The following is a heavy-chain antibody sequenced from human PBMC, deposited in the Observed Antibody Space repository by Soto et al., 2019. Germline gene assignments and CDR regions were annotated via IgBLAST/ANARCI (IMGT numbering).Heavy chain of an antibody. CDR3: ARDPARNWDSSGYYWSAY. D-gene: IGHD3-22*01. CDR1: GGSISSGDYY. J-gene: IGHJ4*02. V-gene: IGHV4-30-4*01. CDR2: IYYSGST. Sequence: SETLSLTCTVSGGSISSGDYYWSWIRQPPGKGLEWIGYIYYSGSTYYNPSLKSRVTISVDTSKNQFSLKLSSVTAADTAVYYCARDPARNWDSSGYYWSAYWGQGTLVTVSS.